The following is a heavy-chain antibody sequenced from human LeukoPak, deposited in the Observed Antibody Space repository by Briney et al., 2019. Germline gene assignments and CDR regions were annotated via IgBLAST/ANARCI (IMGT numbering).Heavy chain of an antibody. J-gene: IGHJ4*02. D-gene: IGHD1-20*01. CDR3: AGITNNFDY. CDR1: GFAFSSYS. V-gene: IGHV3-21*01. CDR2: ISSGSGFP. Sequence: KPGGSLRLSCAASGFAFSSYSMNWVRQAPGKGLEWVSSISSGSGFPNYADSVKGRFTISRDNAKNSLYLQMNSLRDEDTAIYYCAGITNNFDYWGQGALVTVSS.